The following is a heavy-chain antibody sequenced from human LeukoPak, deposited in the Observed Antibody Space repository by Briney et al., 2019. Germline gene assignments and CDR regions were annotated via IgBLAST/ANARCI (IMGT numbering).Heavy chain of an antibody. J-gene: IGHJ4*02. CDR1: GGTFSSYA. CDR3: AKVLNYYDSSGYYAPEYYAPGFDY. Sequence: SVKVSCKASGGTFSSYAISWVRQAPGQGLEWMGGIIPIFGTANYAQKFQGRVTITTDESTSTAYMELSSLRSEDTAVYNCAKVLNYYDSSGYYAPEYYAPGFDYWGQGTLVTVSS. CDR2: IIPIFGTA. V-gene: IGHV1-69*05. D-gene: IGHD3-22*01.